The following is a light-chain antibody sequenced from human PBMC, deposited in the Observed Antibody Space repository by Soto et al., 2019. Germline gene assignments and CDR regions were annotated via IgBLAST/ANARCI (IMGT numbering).Light chain of an antibody. CDR2: GAS. J-gene: IGKJ1*01. CDR3: QQYNNWPGT. V-gene: IGKV3-15*01. Sequence: IVMTQSPSTLSVSPGVRATLSFRASQSVSSNLAWYQQKPGQAPRLLIYGASTRVTGIPARFSGGGSGTEFTLTISSLQSEDFAVYYCQQYNNWPGTFGQGTKVDIK. CDR1: QSVSSN.